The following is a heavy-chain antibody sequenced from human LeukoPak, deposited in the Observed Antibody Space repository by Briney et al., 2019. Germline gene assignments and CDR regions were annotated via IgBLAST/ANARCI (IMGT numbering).Heavy chain of an antibody. CDR3: ARGVHLYSSLPGNWFDP. D-gene: IGHD6-6*01. Sequence: GGSLRLSCAASGFTFSDYAMAWVRQAPGKGLEWVSSISGSGGDTYYADSVNGRFTVSRDNYENTLYLQMDILRAEDTAVYYCARGVHLYSSLPGNWFDPWGQGTLVTVSS. V-gene: IGHV3-23*01. CDR1: GFTFSDYA. CDR2: ISGSGGDT. J-gene: IGHJ5*02.